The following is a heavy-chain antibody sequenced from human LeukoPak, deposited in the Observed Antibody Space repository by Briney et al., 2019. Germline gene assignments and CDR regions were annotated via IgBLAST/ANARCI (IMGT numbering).Heavy chain of an antibody. CDR1: GFTFSRYS. J-gene: IGHJ4*02. D-gene: IGHD3-22*01. CDR3: ARDSSGYYYFDY. CDR2: ISSSSSYI. Sequence: GGSLRLSCAASGFTFSRYSMNLVRQAPGKGLEWVSSISSSSSYIYYADSVKGRFPISRDNAKNLLCPQVNSLRAQGTAVSYFARDSSGYYYFDYWGQGTLDTVSS. V-gene: IGHV3-21*01.